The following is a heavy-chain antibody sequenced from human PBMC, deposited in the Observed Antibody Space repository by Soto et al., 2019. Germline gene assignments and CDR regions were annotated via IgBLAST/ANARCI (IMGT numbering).Heavy chain of an antibody. D-gene: IGHD5-12*01. CDR1: GAAISSGTYY. V-gene: IGHV4-31*03. CDR3: ARAYELVVPGGPRQGLLHNRLGP. J-gene: IGHJ5*02. CDR2: IYFNGNT. Sequence: QVQLQESGPGLVKPSQTLSLTCTVSGAAISSGTYYWSWIRQRPGKGLEWIGYIYFNGNTYYNPSLESWVSVSFGTSLLRFSLRLSSVTVTDPAVYYCARAYELVVPGGPRQGLLHNRLGPWGQGTLVTVSS.